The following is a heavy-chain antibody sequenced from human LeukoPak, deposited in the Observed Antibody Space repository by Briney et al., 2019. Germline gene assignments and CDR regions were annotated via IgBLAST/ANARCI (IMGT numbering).Heavy chain of an antibody. Sequence: GASVKVSCKASVGTFSSYAISWVRQAPGQGLEWMGGIIPILGTANYAQKFQGRVTITADESTSTAYMELSSLRSEDTAVYYCARSDGTPPYYFDYCGEGTLVTVSS. V-gene: IGHV1-69*13. J-gene: IGHJ4*02. CDR3: ARSDGTPPYYFDY. D-gene: IGHD2-15*01. CDR2: IIPILGTA. CDR1: VGTFSSYA.